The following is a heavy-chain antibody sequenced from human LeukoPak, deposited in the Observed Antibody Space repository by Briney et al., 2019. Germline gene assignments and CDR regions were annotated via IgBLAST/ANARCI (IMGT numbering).Heavy chain of an antibody. J-gene: IGHJ6*03. Sequence: PSEILSLTCSVSGVFISSGGYYWSSTRQHPGKGLEWIGYIYYSGSTYYNPSLKSRVTISVDTSKNQLSLKLSSVTAADTAVYYCARDGGNRNYYYYYYMDVWGKGTTVTVSS. D-gene: IGHD1-14*01. CDR1: GVFISSGGYY. CDR2: IYYSGST. CDR3: ARDGGNRNYYYYYYMDV. V-gene: IGHV4-31*03.